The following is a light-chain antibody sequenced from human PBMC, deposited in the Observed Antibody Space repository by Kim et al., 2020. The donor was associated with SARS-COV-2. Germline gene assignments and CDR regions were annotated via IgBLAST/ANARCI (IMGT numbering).Light chain of an antibody. V-gene: IGKV1-39*01. CDR2: AAS. CDR1: QSISSY. Sequence: DIQMTQSPSSLSASVGDRVTITCRASQSISSYLNWYQQKPGKAPKLLIYAASSLQSGVPSRFSGSGSGTDFTLTISSPQPEDFATYYCQQSYSTPQTFGGGTKVDIK. J-gene: IGKJ4*01. CDR3: QQSYSTPQT.